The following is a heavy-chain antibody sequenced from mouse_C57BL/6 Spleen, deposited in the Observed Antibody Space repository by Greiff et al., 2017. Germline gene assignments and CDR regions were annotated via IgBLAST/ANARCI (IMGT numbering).Heavy chain of an antibody. J-gene: IGHJ2*01. CDR2: IDPETGGT. CDR3: TRNHGSSLGY. D-gene: IGHD1-1*01. CDR1: GYTFTDYE. Sequence: QVQLQQSGAELVRPGASVTLSCKASGYTFTDYEMHWVKQTPVHGLEWIGAIDPETGGTAYNQKFKGKAILTADKASSPAYMELRSLTSEDSAVYYCTRNHGSSLGYWGQGTTLTVSS. V-gene: IGHV1-15*01.